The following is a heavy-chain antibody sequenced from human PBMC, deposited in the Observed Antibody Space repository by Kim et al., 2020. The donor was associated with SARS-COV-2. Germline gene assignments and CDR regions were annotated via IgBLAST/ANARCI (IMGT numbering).Heavy chain of an antibody. V-gene: IGHV3-23*01. CDR3: AKVDGYSYVQGPFDY. J-gene: IGHJ4*02. CDR1: GFTFSSYA. CDR2: ISGSGGST. Sequence: GGSLRLSCAASGFTFSSYAMSWVRQAPGKGLEWVSAISGSGGSTYYADSVKGRFTISRDNSKNTLYLQMNSLRAEDTAVYYCAKVDGYSYVQGPFDYWGQGTLVTVSS. D-gene: IGHD5-18*01.